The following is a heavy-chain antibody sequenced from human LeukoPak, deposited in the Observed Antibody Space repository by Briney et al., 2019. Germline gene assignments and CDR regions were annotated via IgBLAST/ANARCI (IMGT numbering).Heavy chain of an antibody. CDR1: GFAFSDAW. D-gene: IGHD3-22*01. V-gene: IGHV3-11*01. CDR3: ARLKKDYYDSSGTFI. J-gene: IGHJ3*02. CDR2: ISSSSSTI. Sequence: GGSLRLSCAASGFAFSDAWMNWVRQAPGKGLEWVSSISSSSSTIYYADSVKGRFTISRDNAKNSLYLQMNSLRAEDTAVYYCARLKKDYYDSSGTFIWGQGTMVTVSS.